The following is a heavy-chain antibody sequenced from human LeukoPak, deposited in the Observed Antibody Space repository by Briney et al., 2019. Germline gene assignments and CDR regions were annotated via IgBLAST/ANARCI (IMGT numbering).Heavy chain of an antibody. V-gene: IGHV1-8*01. Sequence: ASVKVSCKASGYTFTSYDINWVRQATGQGLEWMGWMNPNSGNTGYAQKFQGRVTMTRNTSISTAYMELSSLRSEDTAVYYCARVEVLRYFDWSKYYGMDVWGQGTTVTVSS. CDR1: GYTFTSYD. CDR2: MNPNSGNT. D-gene: IGHD3-9*01. J-gene: IGHJ6*02. CDR3: ARVEVLRYFDWSKYYGMDV.